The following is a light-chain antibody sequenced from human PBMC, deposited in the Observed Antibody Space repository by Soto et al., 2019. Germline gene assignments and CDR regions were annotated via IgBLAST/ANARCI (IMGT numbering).Light chain of an antibody. Sequence: IVLTQSPGTLSLSLGERATLSCRASQSLRSIYLAWYQQKPGQAPRLLIYGAANRATGIPDRFSGSGSGTDFTLTISSLQPEDFATYYCQHFRSFPITFGQGTRLEIK. CDR1: QSLRSIY. J-gene: IGKJ5*01. V-gene: IGKV3-20*01. CDR3: QHFRSFPIT. CDR2: GAA.